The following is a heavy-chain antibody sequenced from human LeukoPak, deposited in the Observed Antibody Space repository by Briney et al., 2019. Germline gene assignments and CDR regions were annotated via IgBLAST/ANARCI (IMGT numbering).Heavy chain of an antibody. J-gene: IGHJ4*02. Sequence: SETLSLTCTVSGGSISSSSYYWGWIRQPPGKGLEWIGEINHSGSTNYNPSLKSRVTISVDTSKNQFSLKLSSVTAADTAVYYCAREGPIRTMVRGVLNYWGQGTLVTVSS. CDR1: GGSISSSSYY. CDR2: INHSGST. CDR3: AREGPIRTMVRGVLNY. D-gene: IGHD3-10*01. V-gene: IGHV4-39*07.